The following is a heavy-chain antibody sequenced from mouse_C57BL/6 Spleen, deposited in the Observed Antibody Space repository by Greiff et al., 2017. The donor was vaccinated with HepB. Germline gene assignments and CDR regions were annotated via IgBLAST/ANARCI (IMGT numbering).Heavy chain of an antibody. CDR3: APSLYDGYYVRGAMDY. Sequence: EVKLMESGGGLVQPKGSLKLSCAASGFSFNTYAMNWVRQAPGKGLEWVARIRSKSNNYATYYADSVKDRFTISRDDSESMLYLQMNNLKTEDTAMYYCAPSLYDGYYVRGAMDYWGQGTSVTVSS. CDR2: IRSKSNNYAT. D-gene: IGHD2-3*01. CDR1: GFSFNTYA. J-gene: IGHJ4*01. V-gene: IGHV10-1*01.